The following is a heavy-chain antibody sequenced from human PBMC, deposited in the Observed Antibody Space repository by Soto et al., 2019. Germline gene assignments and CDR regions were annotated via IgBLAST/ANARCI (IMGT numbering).Heavy chain of an antibody. D-gene: IGHD1-26*01. J-gene: IGHJ4*02. Sequence: QVQLVQSGAEVKKPGSSVTVSCKASGGTFSSYSINWVRQAPGQGLEWMGEIIPIFGTANYAQKFPGRVTITADESTSTAYMELSSMRSEDTAVYYCARDGGRHSGGIDYWGQGTLVTVSS. V-gene: IGHV1-69*01. CDR2: IIPIFGTA. CDR1: GGTFSSYS. CDR3: ARDGGRHSGGIDY.